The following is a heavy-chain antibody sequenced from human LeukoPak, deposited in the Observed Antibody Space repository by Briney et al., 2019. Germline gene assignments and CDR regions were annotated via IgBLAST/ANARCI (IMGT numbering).Heavy chain of an antibody. Sequence: SETLSLTCSVSGDSISSARNYWGWIRQSPGKGLEWLASIYSSGSTHSNPSLKSRVSISIDTSKNQFSLNLTPVTAADTAVYYCAREVESMVRGIINPPGYWGPGTLVTVSS. J-gene: IGHJ4*01. CDR3: AREVESMVRGIINPPGY. V-gene: IGHV4-39*02. CDR1: GDSISSARNY. CDR2: IYSSGST. D-gene: IGHD3-10*01.